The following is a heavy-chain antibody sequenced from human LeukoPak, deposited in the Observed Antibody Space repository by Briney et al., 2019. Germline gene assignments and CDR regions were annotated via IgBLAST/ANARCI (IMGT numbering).Heavy chain of an antibody. D-gene: IGHD2-8*01. CDR3: ARAGYCNNANCYRFDY. V-gene: IGHV3-21*01. CDR2: ISSSSSYI. J-gene: IGHJ4*02. Sequence: GGSLRLSCAASGFIFSTYSMNWVRQAPGKGLEWVPSISSSSSYIYYADSVKGRFTISRDNAKNSLYLQMNSLRAEDTAVYYCARAGYCNNANCYRFDYWGQGTLVTVSS. CDR1: GFIFSTYS.